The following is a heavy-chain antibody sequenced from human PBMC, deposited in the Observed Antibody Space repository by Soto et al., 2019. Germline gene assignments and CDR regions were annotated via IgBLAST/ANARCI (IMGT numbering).Heavy chain of an antibody. D-gene: IGHD2-15*01. V-gene: IGHV3-23*01. CDR3: AKRRGAGGHFDY. CDR1: GFTFSTYA. J-gene: IGHJ4*02. Sequence: GGSLGLSCAASGFTFSTYAMGWVRQAPGKGLEWVSVVSSGGGTHYADSVKGRFTVSRDNSKNTLSLQMNSLRADDTAVYYCAKRRGAGGHFDYWGQGALVTVSS. CDR2: VSSGGGT.